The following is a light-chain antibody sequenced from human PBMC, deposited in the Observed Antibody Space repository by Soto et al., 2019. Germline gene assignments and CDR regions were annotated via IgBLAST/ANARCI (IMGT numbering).Light chain of an antibody. CDR1: QSVSSN. CDR2: GAS. J-gene: IGKJ1*01. Sequence: EIVMTQSPATLSVSPGERATLSCRASQSVSSNLAWYQQKPCQAPRLLIYGASTRASGIPARFSGSRSGTEFTLTISSLQSEDFAVYYGQQYNNWSPWTFGQGTKVEIK. CDR3: QQYNNWSPWT. V-gene: IGKV3-15*01.